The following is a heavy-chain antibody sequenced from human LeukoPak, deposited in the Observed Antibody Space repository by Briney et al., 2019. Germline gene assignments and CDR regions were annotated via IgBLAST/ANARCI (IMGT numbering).Heavy chain of an antibody. D-gene: IGHD3-3*01. CDR1: GFTFSSYS. CDR2: ISSSSSYI. V-gene: IGHV3-21*01. Sequence: GGSLRLSCAASGFTFSSYSMNWVHQAPGKGLEWVSSISSSSSYIYYADSVKGRFTISRDNAKNSLYLQMNSLRAEDTAVYYCARKHEPPYYDFWSGYYWHYYYYYMDVWGKGTTVTVSS. CDR3: ARKHEPPYYDFWSGYYWHYYYYYMDV. J-gene: IGHJ6*03.